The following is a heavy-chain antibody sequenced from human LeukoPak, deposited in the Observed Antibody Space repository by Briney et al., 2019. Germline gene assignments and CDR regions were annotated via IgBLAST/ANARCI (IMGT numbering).Heavy chain of an antibody. CDR2: IYTSGST. Sequence: PSETLSLTCTVSGGSISSGSYYWSWIRQPAGKGLEWIGRIYTSGSTNYNPSLKSRVTISVDTSKNQFSLKLSSVTAADTAVYYCARDRDNHSKNRNAVDYWAREPWSPSPQ. J-gene: IGHJ4*02. D-gene: IGHD1-14*01. CDR1: GGSISSGSYY. V-gene: IGHV4-61*02. CDR3: ARDRDNHSKNRNAVDY.